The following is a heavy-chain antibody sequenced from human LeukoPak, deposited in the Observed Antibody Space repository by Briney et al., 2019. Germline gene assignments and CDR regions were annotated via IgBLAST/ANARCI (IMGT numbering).Heavy chain of an antibody. CDR2: INPNSGGT. Sequence: GASVKVSCKASGYTFTGYYMHWVRQAPGQGLEWMGWINPNSGGTNYAQKFQGRVTMTRDTSISTAYMELSRLRSDDTAVYYCARHVRGGGYSYGGFDPWGQGTLVTVSS. CDR1: GYTFTGYY. CDR3: ARHVRGGGYSYGGFDP. V-gene: IGHV1-2*02. D-gene: IGHD5-18*01. J-gene: IGHJ5*02.